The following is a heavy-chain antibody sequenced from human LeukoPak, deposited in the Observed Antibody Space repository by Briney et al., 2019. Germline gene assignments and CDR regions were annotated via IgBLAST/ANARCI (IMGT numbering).Heavy chain of an antibody. CDR3: ARPGYCSGGSCPRWFDP. CDR1: GGSFSGYY. V-gene: IGHV4-34*01. CDR2: INHSGST. J-gene: IGHJ5*02. D-gene: IGHD2-15*01. Sequence: SETLSLTCAVYGGSFSGYYWSWIRLPPGKGLEWIGEINHSGSTNYNPSLKSRVTISVDTSKNQFSLKLSSVTAADTAVYYCARPGYCSGGSCPRWFDPWGQGTLVTVSS.